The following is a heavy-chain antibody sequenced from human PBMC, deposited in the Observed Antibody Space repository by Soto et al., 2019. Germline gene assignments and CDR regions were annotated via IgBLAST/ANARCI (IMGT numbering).Heavy chain of an antibody. CDR3: TTDRRYCSGGSCPRDY. CDR1: GSTFSNAW. D-gene: IGHD2-15*01. Sequence: GGSLRLSXAASGSTFSNAWMSWVRQAPGKGLEWVGRIKSKTDGGTTDYAAPVKGRFTISRDDSKNTLYLQMNSLKTEDTAVYYCTTDRRYCSGGSCPRDYWGQGTLVTVSS. CDR2: IKSKTDGGTT. J-gene: IGHJ4*02. V-gene: IGHV3-15*01.